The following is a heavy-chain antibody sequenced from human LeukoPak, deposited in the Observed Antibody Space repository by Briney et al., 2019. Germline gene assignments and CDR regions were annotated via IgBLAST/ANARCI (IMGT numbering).Heavy chain of an antibody. D-gene: IGHD3-3*01. CDR3: ASKSIRFLAWLSPFDY. V-gene: IGHV3-23*01. Sequence: PGGSLRLSCAASGFTFSSYAMSWVRQAPGKGLEWVSAISGSGGSTYYADSVKGRFTISRDNSKNTLYLQMNSLRAEDTAVYYCASKSIRFLAWLSPFDYWGQGTLVTVSS. CDR1: GFTFSSYA. J-gene: IGHJ4*02. CDR2: ISGSGGST.